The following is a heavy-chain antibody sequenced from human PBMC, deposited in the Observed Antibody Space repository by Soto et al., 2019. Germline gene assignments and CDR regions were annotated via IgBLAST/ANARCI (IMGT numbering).Heavy chain of an antibody. CDR2: IYYSGST. J-gene: IGHJ6*02. D-gene: IGHD1-1*01. Sequence: SETLSLTCTVSGGSISSSSYYWGWIRQPPGKGLEWIGSIYYSGSTYYNPSLKSRVTISVDTSKNQFSLKLSSVTAADTAVYFCSRPSLVDWNDSYYYYGMDVWGQGTTVTVSS. V-gene: IGHV4-39*01. CDR3: SRPSLVDWNDSYYYYGMDV. CDR1: GGSISSSSYY.